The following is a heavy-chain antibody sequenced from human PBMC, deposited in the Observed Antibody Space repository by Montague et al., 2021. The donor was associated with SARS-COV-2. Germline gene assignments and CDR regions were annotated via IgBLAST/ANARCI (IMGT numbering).Heavy chain of an antibody. CDR3: ARNPTVSGMPATISWYFDL. Sequence: SLRLSCSASGFTFSAYAMSWVRQAPGKGLEWVSSVFASGSGTYYXDSVKGRFTISRDNSKSTLFLQMSSLRAEDTSIYYCARNPTVSGMPATISWYFDLWGRGTLVTASS. CDR2: VFASGSGT. V-gene: IGHV3-23*03. D-gene: IGHD1-26*01. J-gene: IGHJ2*01. CDR1: GFTFSAYA.